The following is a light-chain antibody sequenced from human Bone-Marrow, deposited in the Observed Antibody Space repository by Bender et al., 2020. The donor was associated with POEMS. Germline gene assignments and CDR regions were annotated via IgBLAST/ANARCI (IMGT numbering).Light chain of an antibody. J-gene: IGLJ3*02. Sequence: QSALTQPHSVSGSPGQSVTISCTGTSSDVGAYDYVFWYQQHPVRAPKLMIFDVTKRPSGVPDRFSGSRSGNTASLTISGLQAEDEADYYCSSYTSSSRVFGGGTKLTVL. CDR3: SSYTSSSRV. V-gene: IGLV2-11*01. CDR1: SSDVGAYDY. CDR2: DVT.